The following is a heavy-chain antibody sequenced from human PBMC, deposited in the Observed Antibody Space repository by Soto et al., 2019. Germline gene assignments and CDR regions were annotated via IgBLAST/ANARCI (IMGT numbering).Heavy chain of an antibody. D-gene: IGHD5-18*01. CDR1: GFTFSSYA. Sequence: GGSLRLSCAASGFTFSSYAMSWVRQAPGKGLEWVSAISGSGGSTYYADSVKGRFTISRDNSKNTLYLQMNSLRAEDTAAYYCAKVKGGYSYGYYFGYWGRGTLVTVSS. CDR3: AKVKGGYSYGYYFGY. J-gene: IGHJ4*01. V-gene: IGHV3-23*01. CDR2: ISGSGGST.